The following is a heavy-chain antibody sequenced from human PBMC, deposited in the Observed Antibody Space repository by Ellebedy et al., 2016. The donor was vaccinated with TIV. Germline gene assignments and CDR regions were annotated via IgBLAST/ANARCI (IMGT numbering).Heavy chain of an antibody. D-gene: IGHD6-19*01. CDR3: AREAYSSGWYRFDY. Sequence: MPSETLSLTCAVYGGSFSGYYWSWIRQPPGKGLEWIGYIYYSGSTKYNPSLKSRVTISVDTSKNQFSLKLSSVTAADTAVYYCAREAYSSGWYRFDYWGQGTLVTVSS. CDR1: GGSFSGYY. V-gene: IGHV4-59*01. J-gene: IGHJ4*02. CDR2: IYYSGST.